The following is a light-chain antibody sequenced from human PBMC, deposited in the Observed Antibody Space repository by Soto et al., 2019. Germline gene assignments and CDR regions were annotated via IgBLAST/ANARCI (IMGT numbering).Light chain of an antibody. Sequence: NFMLTQPHSVSESPGKTVTISCTRSGGSIASNFVQWYQQRPGSAPTSVIYEDEQRPSGVPDRFSGSIDSSSNSASLTISGLTTEDEADYYCQSYDSSDRGVVFGGGTKLTVL. CDR2: EDE. CDR1: GGSIASNF. CDR3: QSYDSSDRGVV. J-gene: IGLJ2*01. V-gene: IGLV6-57*03.